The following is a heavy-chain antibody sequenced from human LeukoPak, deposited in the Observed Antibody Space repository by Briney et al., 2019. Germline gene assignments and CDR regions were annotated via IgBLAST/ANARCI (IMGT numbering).Heavy chain of an antibody. CDR1: GYTFTGYY. V-gene: IGHV1-2*06. J-gene: IGHJ5*02. Sequence: GASVKVSCKASGYTFTGYYMHWVRQAPGQGLEWMGRINPNSGGTNYAQKLQGRVTMTRDTSISTAYMELSRLRSDDTAVYYCARARCSSTSCYFTWFDPWGQGTLVTVSS. CDR2: INPNSGGT. D-gene: IGHD2-2*01. CDR3: ARARCSSTSCYFTWFDP.